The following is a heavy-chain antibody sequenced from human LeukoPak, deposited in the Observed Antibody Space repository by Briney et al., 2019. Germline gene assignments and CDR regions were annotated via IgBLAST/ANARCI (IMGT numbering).Heavy chain of an antibody. J-gene: IGHJ4*02. CDR1: GFTFSSYA. CDR3: AKEYSQFESTSPLGS. D-gene: IGHD5-24*01. V-gene: IGHV3-23*01. CDR2: ISGSGGRT. Sequence: GGSLRLSCAASGFTFSSYAMYWVRQAPGKGLEWVSSISGSGGRTYYADSVKGRFSISRDNSKDTLPLQMNSLRAEDTAVYYCAKEYSQFESTSPLGSWGQGTLVTVSS.